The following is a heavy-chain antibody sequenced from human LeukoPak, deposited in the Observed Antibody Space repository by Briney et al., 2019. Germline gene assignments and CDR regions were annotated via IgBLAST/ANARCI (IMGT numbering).Heavy chain of an antibody. CDR1: GFHFSSYS. CDR2: ISSSSSTI. CDR3: AKVLGYGDSSYWYFDL. Sequence: GGSLRPSCAASGFHFSSYSMNWVRQAPGKGLEWVSYISSSSSTIYYADSVKGRFTISRDNAKNSLYLQMNSLRAEDTAVYYCAKVLGYGDSSYWYFDLWGRGTLVTVSS. V-gene: IGHV3-48*01. J-gene: IGHJ2*01. D-gene: IGHD3-22*01.